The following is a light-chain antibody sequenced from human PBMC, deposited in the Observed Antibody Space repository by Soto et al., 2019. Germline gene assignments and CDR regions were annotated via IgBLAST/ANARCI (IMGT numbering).Light chain of an antibody. Sequence: SVLTQPHPVSGSPGQSVAISCSGTSSDVGGYNYVSWYQQHPGKAPKLIIFDVNKRPSGVPDRFSGSKSGSTASLTISGLQAEDEADYYCCSYGGSFYVVGTGTKVTVL. J-gene: IGLJ1*01. CDR3: CSYGGSFYV. CDR1: SSDVGGYNY. CDR2: DVN. V-gene: IGLV2-11*01.